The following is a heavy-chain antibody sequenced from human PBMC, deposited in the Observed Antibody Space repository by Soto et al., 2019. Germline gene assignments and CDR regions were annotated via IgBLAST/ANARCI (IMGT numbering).Heavy chain of an antibody. D-gene: IGHD3-10*01. Sequence: PGGSLRLSCAASGFTFSDYYMSWIRQAPGKGLEWVSYISSSGSTIYFADSVKGRFTISRDNSKNTLYLQMNSLRPEDTALYYCARAPTSATHYFDYWGQGALVTVSS. V-gene: IGHV3-11*04. J-gene: IGHJ4*02. CDR1: GFTFSDYY. CDR3: ARAPTSATHYFDY. CDR2: ISSSGSTI.